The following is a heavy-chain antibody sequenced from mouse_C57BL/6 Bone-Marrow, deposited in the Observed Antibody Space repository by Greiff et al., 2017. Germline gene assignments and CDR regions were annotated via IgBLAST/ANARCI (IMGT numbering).Heavy chain of an antibody. CDR1: GYTFTSYW. CDR3: ARSYYDYDGVDY. V-gene: IGHV1-50*01. D-gene: IGHD2-4*01. J-gene: IGHJ2*01. CDR2: IDPSDSYT. Sequence: VQLQQPGAELVKPGASVKLSCKASGYTFTSYWMQWVKQRPGQGLEWIGEIDPSDSYTNYNQKFKGKATLTVDTSSSTAYMQLSSLTSEDSAVYYCARSYYDYDGVDYWGQGTTLTVSS.